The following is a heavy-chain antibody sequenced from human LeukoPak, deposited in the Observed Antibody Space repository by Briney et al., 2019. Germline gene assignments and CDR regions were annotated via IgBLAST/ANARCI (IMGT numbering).Heavy chain of an antibody. D-gene: IGHD3-3*01. CDR2: MNPINGNT. CDR3: ARAPSGDTYYDFWSGSPLSYYYYGMDV. V-gene: IGHV1-8*01. CDR1: GFTFTNYD. Sequence: ASVKVSCKATGFTFTNYDINWVRQATGQGLEWMGWMNPINGNTGYAQKFQGRVTMTRDTSISTAYMELSSLRSEDTAVYYCARAPSGDTYYDFWSGSPLSYYYYGMDVWGQGTTVTVSS. J-gene: IGHJ6*02.